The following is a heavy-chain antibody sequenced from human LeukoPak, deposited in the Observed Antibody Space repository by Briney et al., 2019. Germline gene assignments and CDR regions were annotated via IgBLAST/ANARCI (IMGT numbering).Heavy chain of an antibody. CDR2: INHSGST. J-gene: IGHJ4*02. Sequence: SETLSLTCAVYGGSFSGYYWSWIRQPPGKGLEWIGEINHSGSTNNNPSLKGRVTISVDTSKNQFSLKLSSVTAADTAVYYCARAGYWGQGTLVTVSS. CDR3: ARAGY. V-gene: IGHV4-34*01. CDR1: GGSFSGYY.